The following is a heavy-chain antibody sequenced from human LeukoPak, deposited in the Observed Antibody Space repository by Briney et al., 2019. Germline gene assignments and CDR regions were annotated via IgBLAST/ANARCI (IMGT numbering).Heavy chain of an antibody. Sequence: GGSLRLSCAASGFTFSSYGMHWVRQAPGKGLEWVAVIWYDGSNKYYADSVKGRFTISRDNSKNTLYLQMNSLRAEDTAVYYCARSDTAMVLRYTLIDYWGQGTLVTVSS. V-gene: IGHV3-33*01. CDR3: ARSDTAMVLRYTLIDY. D-gene: IGHD5-18*01. CDR1: GFTFSSYG. CDR2: IWYDGSNK. J-gene: IGHJ4*02.